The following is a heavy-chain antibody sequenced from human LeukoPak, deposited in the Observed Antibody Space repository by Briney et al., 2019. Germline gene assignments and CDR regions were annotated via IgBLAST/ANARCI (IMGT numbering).Heavy chain of an antibody. CDR3: ARAGSSGWPFDY. V-gene: IGHV3-48*04. D-gene: IGHD6-19*01. J-gene: IGHJ4*02. CDR1: GFTFSSYS. Sequence: GGSLRLSCAASGFTFSSYSMNWVRQAPGKGLEWVSYTSSSSSINYADSVKGRFTVSRDNAENSLHLQMNSLRAEDTAVYYCARAGSSGWPFDYWGQGTLVTVSS. CDR2: TSSSSSI.